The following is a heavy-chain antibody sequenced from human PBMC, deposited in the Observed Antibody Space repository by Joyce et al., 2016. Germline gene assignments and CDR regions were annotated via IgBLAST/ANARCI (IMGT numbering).Heavy chain of an antibody. CDR2: IDDSGRT. CDR1: GVSMNTTDHN. D-gene: IGHD3-10*01. V-gene: IGHV4-30-4*01. Sequence: QVQLQESGPGLVKPSQTLSLICTVSGVSMNTTDHNWSWIRQPPGKGLEWIGAIDDSGRTHYSPSLRSRLKISVDTSKKQFSLQLTSLTVADTAVYYCAASFHYHGGPSAWGQGTLVTVSS. J-gene: IGHJ5*02. CDR3: AASFHYHGGPSA.